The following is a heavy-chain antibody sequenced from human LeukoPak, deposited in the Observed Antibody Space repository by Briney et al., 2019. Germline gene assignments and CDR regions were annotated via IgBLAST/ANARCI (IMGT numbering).Heavy chain of an antibody. J-gene: IGHJ4*02. Sequence: PGGSLRLSCAASGFTFSNAWMSWVRQAPGKGLEWVSVIYSGGSTYYADSVKGRFTISRDNSKNTLYLQMNSLRAEDTAVYYCARIADYYDSSGYNSVDYWGQGTLVTVSS. CDR1: GFTFSNAW. CDR2: IYSGGST. CDR3: ARIADYYDSSGYNSVDY. D-gene: IGHD3-22*01. V-gene: IGHV3-53*01.